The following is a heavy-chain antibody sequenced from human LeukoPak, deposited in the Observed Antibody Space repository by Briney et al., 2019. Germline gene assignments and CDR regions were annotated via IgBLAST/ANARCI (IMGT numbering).Heavy chain of an antibody. Sequence: GGSLRLSCAASGFTVSSNYMSWVRQAPGKGLEWVSVIYSGGSTYYADSVKGRFTISRDNSKDTLYLQMNSLRAEDTAVYYCARDLLFGELFMADYYGMDVWGQGTTVTVSS. CDR1: GFTVSSNY. D-gene: IGHD3-10*01. CDR3: ARDLLFGELFMADYYGMDV. V-gene: IGHV3-66*01. CDR2: IYSGGST. J-gene: IGHJ6*02.